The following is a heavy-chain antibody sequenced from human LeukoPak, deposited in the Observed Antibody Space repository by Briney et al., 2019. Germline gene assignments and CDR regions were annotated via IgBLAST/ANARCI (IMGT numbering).Heavy chain of an antibody. CDR1: GYPISSGYY. V-gene: IGHV4-38-2*02. CDR3: ARSVSTKGLFDY. CDR2: IYHSGST. J-gene: IGHJ4*02. Sequence: SETLSLTCTVSGYPISSGYYWGWIRQPPGKGLEWIGSIYHSGSTYYNPSLKSRVTISVDTSKNQFSLKLSSVTAADTAVYYCARSVSTKGLFDYWGQGTLVTVSS. D-gene: IGHD5/OR15-5a*01.